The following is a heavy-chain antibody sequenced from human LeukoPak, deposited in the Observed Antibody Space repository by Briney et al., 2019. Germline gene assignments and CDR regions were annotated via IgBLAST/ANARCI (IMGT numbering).Heavy chain of an antibody. Sequence: GASVKVSCKASGYTFTSYGISWVRQAPGQGLEWMGWISAYNGNTNYAQELQGRVTMTTDTSTSTAYMELRSLRSDDTAVYYCARARSGWYGYYFDYWGQGTLVTVSS. CDR3: ARARSGWYGYYFDY. CDR2: ISAYNGNT. D-gene: IGHD6-19*01. J-gene: IGHJ4*02. V-gene: IGHV1-18*04. CDR1: GYTFTSYG.